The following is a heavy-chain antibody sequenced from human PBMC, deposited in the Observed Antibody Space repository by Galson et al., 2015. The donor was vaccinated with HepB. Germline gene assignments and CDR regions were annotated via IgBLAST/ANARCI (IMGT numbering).Heavy chain of an antibody. V-gene: IGHV3-33*01. CDR2: IWYDGSNK. Sequence: SLRLSCAASGFTFSSYGMHWVRQAPGKGLEWVAVIWYDGSNKYYADSVKGRFTISRDNSKNTLYLQMNSLRAEDTAVYYCARGRITIFFYYYYMDVWGKGTTVTVSS. CDR1: GFTFSSYG. D-gene: IGHD3-3*01. CDR3: ARGRITIFFYYYYMDV. J-gene: IGHJ6*03.